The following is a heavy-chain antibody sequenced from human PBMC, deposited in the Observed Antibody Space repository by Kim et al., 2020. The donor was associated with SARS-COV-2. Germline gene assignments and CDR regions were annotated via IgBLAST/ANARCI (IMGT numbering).Heavy chain of an antibody. J-gene: IGHJ4*02. Sequence: NPSLESRVTISVDPSQNPFSRKLSSVTPADTAVYYCARGPVTMIRGAHFDYWGQGALVTVSS. D-gene: IGHD3-10*01. V-gene: IGHV4-31*02. CDR3: ARGPVTMIRGAHFDY.